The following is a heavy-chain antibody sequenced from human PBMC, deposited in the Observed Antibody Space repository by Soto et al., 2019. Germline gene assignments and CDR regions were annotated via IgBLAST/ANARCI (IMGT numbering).Heavy chain of an antibody. J-gene: IGHJ3*02. CDR2: IYHSGST. D-gene: IGHD3-10*01. Sequence: SETLSLTCAVSGGSISSGGYSWSWIRQPPGKGLEWIGYIYHSGSTYYNPSLKSRVTISVDRSKNQFSLKLSSVTAADTAVYYCARAAGAFDIWGQGTMVTVSS. CDR1: GGSISSGGYS. V-gene: IGHV4-30-2*01. CDR3: ARAAGAFDI.